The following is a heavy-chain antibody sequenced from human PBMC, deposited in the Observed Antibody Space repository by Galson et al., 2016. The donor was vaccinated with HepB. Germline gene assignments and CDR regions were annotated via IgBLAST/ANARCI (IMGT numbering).Heavy chain of an antibody. V-gene: IGHV1-24*01. Sequence: SVKVSCKVSGKSLRRLSIHWVRQAPGKGLEWMGGFDVEAGEIIYAQKFQGRVIMTEDTSTDTAYMELSSLRSEDTAVYHCTTLRSPTGRMYYYDSSGRVSYYFDYWGQGTLVTISS. CDR1: GKSLRRLS. CDR3: TTLRSPTGRMYYYDSSGRVSYYFDY. D-gene: IGHD3-22*01. CDR2: FDVEAGEI. J-gene: IGHJ4*02.